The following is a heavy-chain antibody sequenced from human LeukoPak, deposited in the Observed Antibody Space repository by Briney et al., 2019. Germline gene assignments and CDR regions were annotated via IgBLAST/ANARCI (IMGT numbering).Heavy chain of an antibody. V-gene: IGHV5-51*01. D-gene: IGHD1-26*01. CDR3: ARGGSGSYRLYNWFDP. J-gene: IGHJ5*02. CDR1: GYSFTSYW. Sequence: PGESLKISCKGSGYSFTSYWIGWVRQMPGKGLEWMGIIYPGDSDTRYSPSFQGQVTISADKSISTAYLQWSSLKASDTAMYYCARGGSGSYRLYNWFDPWGQGTLVTVSS. CDR2: IYPGDSDT.